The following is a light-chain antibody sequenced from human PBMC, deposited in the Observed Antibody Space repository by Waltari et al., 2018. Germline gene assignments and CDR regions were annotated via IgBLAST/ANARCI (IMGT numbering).Light chain of an antibody. J-gene: IGKJ4*01. CDR1: QTVRTTY. V-gene: IGKV3-20*01. CDR2: GAS. CDR3: QQYDSSPLT. Sequence: EMALTQSPGTPSLSLGERATLSCRASQTVRTTYLAWYQQRPGQAPTLLIYGASSRATGVPDRFSGSGSGTDFSLTISSLEPEDFAMYYCQQYDSSPLTFGGGTKVEIK.